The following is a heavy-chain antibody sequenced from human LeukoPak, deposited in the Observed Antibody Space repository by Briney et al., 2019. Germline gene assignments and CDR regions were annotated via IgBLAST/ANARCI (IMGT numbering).Heavy chain of an antibody. CDR3: ARTHFTSCSGSYQIDY. Sequence: SETLSLTCTVSGGSISSGGYYWSWIRQHPGKGPEWIGYIYYSGSTYYNPSLKSRVTISVDTSKNQFSLKLSSVTAADTAVYYCARTHFTSCSGSYQIDYWGQGTLVTVSS. J-gene: IGHJ4*02. CDR2: IYYSGST. D-gene: IGHD3-10*02. CDR1: GGSISSGGYY. V-gene: IGHV4-31*03.